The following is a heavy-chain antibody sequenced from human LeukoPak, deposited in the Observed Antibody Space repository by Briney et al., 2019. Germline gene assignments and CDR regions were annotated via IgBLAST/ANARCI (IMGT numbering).Heavy chain of an antibody. CDR1: GGSFSGYY. J-gene: IGHJ5*02. Sequence: PSETLSLTCAVYGGSFSGYYWSWIRQPPGKGLEWIGEINHSGSTNYNPSLKSRVTISVDTSKNQFSLELSSVTAADTAVYHCARGLGGRRITIFGVVGRPFDPWGQGTLVTVSS. CDR3: ARGLGGRRITIFGVVGRPFDP. D-gene: IGHD3-3*01. CDR2: INHSGST. V-gene: IGHV4-34*01.